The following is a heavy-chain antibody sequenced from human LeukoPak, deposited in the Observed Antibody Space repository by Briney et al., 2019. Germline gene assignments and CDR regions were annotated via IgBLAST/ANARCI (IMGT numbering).Heavy chain of an antibody. Sequence: PGGSLRLSCAASGFTFSSYEMNWVRQAPGKGLEWVSYISSRGSTIYYADSVKGRFTISRDNAKNSLYLQMNRLRAEDTASYYCAKGGRDEYSSSSWFDPWGQGTLVTVSS. V-gene: IGHV3-48*03. J-gene: IGHJ5*02. CDR2: ISSRGSTI. D-gene: IGHD6-6*01. CDR3: AKGGRDEYSSSSWFDP. CDR1: GFTFSSYE.